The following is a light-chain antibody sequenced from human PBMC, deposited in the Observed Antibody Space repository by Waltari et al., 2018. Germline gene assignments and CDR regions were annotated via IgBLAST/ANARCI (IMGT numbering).Light chain of an antibody. CDR2: WAS. Sequence: DIVMTQSPDSLAVSLGERATVNCKSSQSVLYSPNNKNYLAWYQQKPGQPPKLLICWASTGESGVPDRFSGRGSGTDCTLTVSSRQAEDVAVYYCQQYANTPRTFGQGTTVEIK. CDR3: QQYANTPRT. V-gene: IGKV4-1*01. CDR1: QSVLYSPNNKNY. J-gene: IGKJ1*01.